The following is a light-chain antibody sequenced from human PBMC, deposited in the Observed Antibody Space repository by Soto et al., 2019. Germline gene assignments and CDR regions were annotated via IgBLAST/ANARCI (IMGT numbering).Light chain of an antibody. CDR1: QSVLYSSNNKNY. J-gene: IGKJ1*01. CDR3: QQYYSTPRT. CDR2: WAS. Sequence: DIVMTQSPESLAVSLGERATINCKSSQSVLYSSNNKNYLAWYQQKAGQPPNLLIYWASTRESGVPDRFSGSGSGTDFTLTISSLQAEDVAVYYCQQYYSTPRTFGQGTKVEIK. V-gene: IGKV4-1*01.